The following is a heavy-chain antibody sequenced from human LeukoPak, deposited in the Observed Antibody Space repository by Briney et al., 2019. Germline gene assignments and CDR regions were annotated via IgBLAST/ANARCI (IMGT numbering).Heavy chain of an antibody. D-gene: IGHD3-10*01. J-gene: IGHJ6*03. Sequence: ASVKVSCKASGYTFTSYGISWVRQAPGQGLEWMGWISAYNGNTNYAQKLQGRVTMTTDTSTSTAYMELRSLRSDDTAVYYCARVLWFGESKKGYSYYMDVWGKGTTVTVSS. CDR1: GYTFTSYG. V-gene: IGHV1-18*01. CDR3: ARVLWFGESKKGYSYYMDV. CDR2: ISAYNGNT.